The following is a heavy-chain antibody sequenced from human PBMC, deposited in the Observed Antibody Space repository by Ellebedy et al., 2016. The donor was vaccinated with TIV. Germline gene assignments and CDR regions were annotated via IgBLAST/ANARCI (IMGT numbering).Heavy chain of an antibody. D-gene: IGHD1-26*01. CDR3: ARDGGSYSDFDY. Sequence: AASVKVSCKASGYTFTGYYMHWVRQAPGQGLAWMGLINPNSGGTNYAQKFQGWVTMTRDTSISTAYMELSRLRSDDTAVYYCARDGGSYSDFDYWGQGTLVTVSS. V-gene: IGHV1-2*04. CDR2: INPNSGGT. J-gene: IGHJ4*02. CDR1: GYTFTGYY.